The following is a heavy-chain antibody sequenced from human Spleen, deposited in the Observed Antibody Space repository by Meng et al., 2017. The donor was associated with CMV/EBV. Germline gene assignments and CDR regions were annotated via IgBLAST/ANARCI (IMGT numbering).Heavy chain of an antibody. Sequence: GESLKISCAASGFTFSSYSMNWVRQAPGKGLEWVAVIWYDGSNKYYADSVKGRFTISRDNSKNTVYVQMNSLRVEDTAVYYCAKGGNSEYGMDVWGQGTTVTVSS. D-gene: IGHD2/OR15-2a*01. V-gene: IGHV3-33*06. CDR3: AKGGNSEYGMDV. CDR2: IWYDGSNK. CDR1: GFTFSSYS. J-gene: IGHJ6*02.